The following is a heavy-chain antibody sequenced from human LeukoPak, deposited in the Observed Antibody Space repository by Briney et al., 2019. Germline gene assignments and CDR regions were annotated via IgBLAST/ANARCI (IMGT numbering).Heavy chain of an antibody. V-gene: IGHV3-23*01. Sequence: GGSLRLSCAASGFTFSSYAMSWVRQAPGKGLEWVSAISGSGGSTYYADSVKGRFTISRDNSKNTLYLQMNSLRVDDTGVYYCARDRSGTYLDFWGQGTLVTVSS. CDR1: GFTFSSYA. D-gene: IGHD1-26*01. J-gene: IGHJ4*02. CDR2: ISGSGGST. CDR3: ARDRSGTYLDF.